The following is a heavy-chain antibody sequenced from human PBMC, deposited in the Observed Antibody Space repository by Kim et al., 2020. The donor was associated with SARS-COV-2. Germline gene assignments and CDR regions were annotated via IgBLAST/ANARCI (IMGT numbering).Heavy chain of an antibody. CDR3: ARGRARGYGQKIAVYFDY. V-gene: IGHV4-34*01. J-gene: IGHJ4*02. CDR1: GGSFSGYY. D-gene: IGHD5-18*01. CDR2: INHSGST. Sequence: SETLSLTCAVYGGSFSGYYWSWIRQPPGKGLEWIGEINHSGSTNYNPSLKSRVTISVDTSKNQFSLKLSSVTAADTAVYYCARGRARGYGQKIAVYFDYWGQGTLVTVSS.